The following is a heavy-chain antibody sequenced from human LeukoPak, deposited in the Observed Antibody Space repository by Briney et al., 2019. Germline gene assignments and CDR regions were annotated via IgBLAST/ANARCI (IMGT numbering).Heavy chain of an antibody. Sequence: PGGSLRLSCAASGFTFSSYSMNWVRQAPGKGLEWVSSISTSSSYIYYADSVKGRFTISRDNAKNSLYLQMNSLRVEDTAVYYCARFATYGSGTYAFDYWGQGTLVTVSS. CDR1: GFTFSSYS. CDR2: ISTSSSYI. CDR3: ARFATYGSGTYAFDY. V-gene: IGHV3-21*01. D-gene: IGHD3-10*01. J-gene: IGHJ4*02.